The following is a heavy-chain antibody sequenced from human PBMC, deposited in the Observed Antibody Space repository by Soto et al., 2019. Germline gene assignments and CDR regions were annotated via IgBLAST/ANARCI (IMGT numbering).Heavy chain of an antibody. D-gene: IGHD3-10*02. Sequence: PGGSLRLSCAGSGFTFSDYYMSWIRQAPGKGLEWLSYSSNSGTYTRYADSVKGRFSISRDNAKNSLYLQINSLRGEDTAIYYCARSGDNYNVLDYWGQGTQVTVSS. CDR2: SSNSGTYT. CDR1: GFTFSDYY. CDR3: ARSGDNYNVLDY. V-gene: IGHV3-11*06. J-gene: IGHJ4*02.